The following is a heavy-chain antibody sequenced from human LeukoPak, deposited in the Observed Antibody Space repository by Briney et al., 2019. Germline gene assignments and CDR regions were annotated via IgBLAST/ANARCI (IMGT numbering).Heavy chain of an antibody. J-gene: IGHJ4*02. Sequence: GGSLRLSCVASGFTFSGYWMHWVRQAPGMGLVWVSRPNSDGTTINYADSVKGRFTISRDNAKNTVYLQMSGLRDDDTALYFCVRGAGGPRNYVLDYWGQGALVSVSS. CDR3: VRGAGGPRNYVLDY. V-gene: IGHV3-74*01. D-gene: IGHD3-10*02. CDR1: GFTFSGYW. CDR2: PNSDGTTI.